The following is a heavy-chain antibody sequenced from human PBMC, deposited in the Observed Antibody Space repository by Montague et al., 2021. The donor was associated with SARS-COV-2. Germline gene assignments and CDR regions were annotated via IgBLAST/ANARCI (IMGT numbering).Heavy chain of an antibody. CDR3: AKVDSVFP. CDR2: IYGATGRT. Sequence: SLRLSCAASGFTFSSSALSWVRQAPGKGLEWVSNIYGATGRTFYSDSVKGLFTMSRENSKNTLYLQMNSLRVDDTAVYYCAKVDSVFPWGQGTLVTVSS. CDR1: GFTFSSSA. V-gene: IGHV3-23*03. D-gene: IGHD3/OR15-3a*01. J-gene: IGHJ4*02.